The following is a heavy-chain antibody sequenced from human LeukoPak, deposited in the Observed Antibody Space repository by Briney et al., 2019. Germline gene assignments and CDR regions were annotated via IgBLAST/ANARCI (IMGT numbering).Heavy chain of an antibody. Sequence: ASVTVSFTASGYTFTSYAMHWVRQAPGQRLEWMGWINAGNGNAKYSQKVQGRVTITRDTSASTAYMELSSLRSEDTAVYYCARLYGSGSYRYFDYWGQGTLVTVSS. V-gene: IGHV1-3*01. D-gene: IGHD3-10*01. J-gene: IGHJ4*02. CDR3: ARLYGSGSYRYFDY. CDR1: GYTFTSYA. CDR2: INAGNGNA.